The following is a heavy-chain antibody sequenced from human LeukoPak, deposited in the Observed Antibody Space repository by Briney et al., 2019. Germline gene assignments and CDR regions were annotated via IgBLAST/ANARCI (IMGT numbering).Heavy chain of an antibody. V-gene: IGHV3-23*01. D-gene: IGHD3-10*01. CDR1: GFTINIYA. CDR2: ISPSGTDT. J-gene: IGHJ4*02. CDR3: AKRGGYETMAAFDY. Sequence: PGGSLRLSCAASGFTINIYAMSWVRQAPGKGLEWVSAISPSGTDTYYADSVKGRFTISRDNSENTLYLQMSSLRAEDSAVYYCAKRGGYETMAAFDYWGQGTLVTVSS.